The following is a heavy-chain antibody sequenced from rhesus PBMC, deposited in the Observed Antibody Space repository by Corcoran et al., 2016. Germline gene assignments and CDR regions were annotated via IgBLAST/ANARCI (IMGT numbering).Heavy chain of an antibody. J-gene: IGHJ4*01. D-gene: IGHD6-25*01. V-gene: IGHV3S25*01. CDR1: GFTFSSYW. Sequence: EVQLVESGGGLAKPGGSLRLSCAASGFTFSSYWMNWVRQAPGKRLEWVSAINSGGGSTYYADSVKGRFTISRDNSKNTLSLQMNSLRAEDTAVYYCAKDRAAAGYSYFDYWGQGVLVTVSS. CDR3: AKDRAAAGYSYFDY. CDR2: INSGGGST.